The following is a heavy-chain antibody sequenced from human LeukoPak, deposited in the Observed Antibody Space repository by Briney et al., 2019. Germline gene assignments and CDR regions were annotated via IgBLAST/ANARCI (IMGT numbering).Heavy chain of an antibody. Sequence: PGGSLRLSCAASGFTFSDYYMSWIRQAPGKGLEWVSYISRSGSTIYYADSVKGGFTISRDNAKNSLYLQMNSLRAEHTAVYYCASDCRSNYYDSSIASDFWGQGTLVTVSP. J-gene: IGHJ4*02. D-gene: IGHD3-22*01. CDR1: GFTFSDYY. V-gene: IGHV3-11*01. CDR2: ISRSGSTI. CDR3: ASDCRSNYYDSSIASDF.